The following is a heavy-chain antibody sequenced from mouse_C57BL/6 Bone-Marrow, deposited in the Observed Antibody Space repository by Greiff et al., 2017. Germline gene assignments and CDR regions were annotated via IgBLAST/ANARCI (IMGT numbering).Heavy chain of an antibody. V-gene: IGHV7-3*01. J-gene: IGHJ2*01. CDR2: IRNKANGYTT. D-gene: IGHD3-2*01. CDR3: ARETIYFDY. Sequence: EVNLVESGGGLVQPGGSLSLSCAASGFTFTDYYMSWVRQPPGKALEWLGFIRNKANGYTTEYSASVKGRFTISRDNSQSILYLQMNALRAEDSATYYCARETIYFDYWGQGTTLTVSS. CDR1: GFTFTDYY.